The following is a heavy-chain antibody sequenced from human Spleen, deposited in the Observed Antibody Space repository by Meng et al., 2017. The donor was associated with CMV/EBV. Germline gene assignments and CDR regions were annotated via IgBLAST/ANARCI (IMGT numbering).Heavy chain of an antibody. V-gene: IGHV3-48*03. CDR3: ARDLAYDF. Sequence: GESLKISCAASGFTFSIYAMNWVRQAPGRGLEWVSYISSSGSTIYYADSVKGRFTISRDNAKNSLYLQMNSLRAEDTAVYYCARDLAYDFWGQGTLVTVSS. CDR2: ISSSGSTI. CDR1: GFTFSIYA. D-gene: IGHD3-3*01. J-gene: IGHJ4*02.